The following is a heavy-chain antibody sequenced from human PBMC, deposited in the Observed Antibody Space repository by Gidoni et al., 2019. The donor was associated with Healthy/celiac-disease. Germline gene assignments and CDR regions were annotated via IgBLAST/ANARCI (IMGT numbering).Heavy chain of an antibody. D-gene: IGHD6-19*01. CDR1: GFTFSNYA. CDR2: ISYDGSNK. V-gene: IGHV3-30-3*01. Sequence: VQLVESGGGVVQPGRSLRLSCAASGFTFSNYAMHWVRQAPGKGLEWVAVISYDGSNKYYADSVKGRFTISRDNSKNTLYLQMNSLRAEDTAVYYCARDSSGLFQQFDYWGQGTLVTVSS. J-gene: IGHJ4*02. CDR3: ARDSSGLFQQFDY.